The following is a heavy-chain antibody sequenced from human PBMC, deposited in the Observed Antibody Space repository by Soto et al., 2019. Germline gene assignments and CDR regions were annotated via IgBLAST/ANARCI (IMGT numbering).Heavy chain of an antibody. Sequence: PGESLKISCKGSGYSFTSYWIGWVRQMPGKGLEWMGIIYPGDSDTRYSPSFQGQVTISADKSSSTAYLQWSSLKASDTAMYYCARWAVVVVPAAPLLDYGMDVWGQGTTVTVSS. CDR3: ARWAVVVVPAAPLLDYGMDV. CDR1: GYSFTSYW. J-gene: IGHJ6*02. D-gene: IGHD2-2*01. V-gene: IGHV5-51*01. CDR2: IYPGDSDT.